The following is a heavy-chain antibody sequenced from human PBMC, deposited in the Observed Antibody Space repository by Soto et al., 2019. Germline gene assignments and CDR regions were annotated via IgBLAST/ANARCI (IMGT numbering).Heavy chain of an antibody. CDR1: GFTFTNYA. J-gene: IGHJ5*02. D-gene: IGHD5-12*01. CDR2: ISAGGVST. Sequence: PGGSLRLSCATSGFTFTNYAMTWVRQGPAKGLEWVSSISAGGVSTYFADSVKGRFTISRDNSKNTLLLHMNSLRAEDTAVYYCTKMYGGYSGYIQAWGQGTLVTVSS. V-gene: IGHV3-23*01. CDR3: TKMYGGYSGYIQA.